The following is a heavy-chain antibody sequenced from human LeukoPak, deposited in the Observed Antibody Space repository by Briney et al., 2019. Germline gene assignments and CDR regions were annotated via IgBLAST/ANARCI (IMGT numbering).Heavy chain of an antibody. J-gene: IGHJ3*02. D-gene: IGHD6-19*01. V-gene: IGHV3-30*18. CDR3: VKVPRSGCCAFDI. Sequence: HPGGSLRLSCAASGFTFSSYGMHWVRQAPGKGLEWVAVISYDGSNKYYVDSVKGRFTISRDNSKNTLYLQVNSLRAEDTAVYYCVKVPRSGCCAFDIWGQGTMVTVSS. CDR1: GFTFSSYG. CDR2: ISYDGSNK.